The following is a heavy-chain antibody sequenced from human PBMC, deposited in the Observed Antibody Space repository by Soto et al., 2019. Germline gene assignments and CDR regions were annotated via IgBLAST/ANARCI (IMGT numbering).Heavy chain of an antibody. D-gene: IGHD6-13*01. CDR1: GFTFSRFP. J-gene: IGHJ5*02. Sequence: EVQLLESGGGLVQPGESLRLSCAASGFTFSRFPLTWVRQAPGKGLEWVSAISNNGGSTYYADSVKGRFTVSRDNSKNTLYLQMNSLRAEDTAVYYCAKGYIAGPPGCFEAWGEGTLVTVYS. V-gene: IGHV3-23*01. CDR3: AKGYIAGPPGCFEA. CDR2: ISNNGGST.